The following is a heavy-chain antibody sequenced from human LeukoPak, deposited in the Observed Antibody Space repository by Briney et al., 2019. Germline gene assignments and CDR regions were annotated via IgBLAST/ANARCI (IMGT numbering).Heavy chain of an antibody. Sequence: GGSLRLSCVASGFTFSNYWMSWVRQAPGKGLEWVANIRQDGSEKYYVDSVKGRFTISRDNAKNSLYLQMNSLRAEDTAVYYCARALGGGDCHWGQGTLVTVSS. V-gene: IGHV3-7*01. CDR1: GFTFSNYW. J-gene: IGHJ4*02. D-gene: IGHD2-21*02. CDR2: IRQDGSEK. CDR3: ARALGGGDCH.